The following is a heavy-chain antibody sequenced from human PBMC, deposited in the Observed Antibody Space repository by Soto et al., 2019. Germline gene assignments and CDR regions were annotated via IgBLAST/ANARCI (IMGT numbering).Heavy chain of an antibody. V-gene: IGHV3-33*01. D-gene: IGHD2-21*02. CDR3: AIVVVVTRGFDY. CDR2: IWYDGSNK. CDR1: VFTLSNYG. J-gene: IGHJ4*02. Sequence: RAYLILSCAASVFTLSNYGMHWVRQAPGKGLEWVASIWYDGSNKYYADSVKGPFTISRDNSKNAPYLQMNSLRAEDRAVYYCAIVVVVTRGFDYWRQGTPVTVS.